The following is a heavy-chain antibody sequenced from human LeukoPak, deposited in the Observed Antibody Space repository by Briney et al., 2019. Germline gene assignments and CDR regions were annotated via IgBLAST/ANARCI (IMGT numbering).Heavy chain of an antibody. J-gene: IGHJ3*02. CDR3: AKDPWEYYYDSSGSIRDAFDI. Sequence: GGSLRLSCAASGFTFSSYAMSWVRQAPGKGLEWVSAISGSGGSTYYADSVKGRFTISRDNSKNTLYLQMNSLRAEDTAVYYCAKDPWEYYYDSSGSIRDAFDIWGQGTMVTVSS. D-gene: IGHD3-22*01. CDR1: GFTFSSYA. V-gene: IGHV3-23*01. CDR2: ISGSGGST.